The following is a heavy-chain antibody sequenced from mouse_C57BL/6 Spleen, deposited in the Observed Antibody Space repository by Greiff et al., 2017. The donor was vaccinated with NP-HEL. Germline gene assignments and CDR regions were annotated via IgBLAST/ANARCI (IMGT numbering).Heavy chain of an antibody. D-gene: IGHD3-2*02. CDR3: ARRGSGHPFAY. J-gene: IGHJ3*01. Sequence: EVQLQQSGPELVKPGASVKIPCKASGYTFTDYNMDWVKQSHGKSLEWIGDINPNNGGTIYNQKFKGKATLTVDRSSSTAYMELRSLTSEDTAVYYCARRGSGHPFAYWGQGTLVTVSA. V-gene: IGHV1-18*01. CDR2: INPNNGGT. CDR1: GYTFTDYN.